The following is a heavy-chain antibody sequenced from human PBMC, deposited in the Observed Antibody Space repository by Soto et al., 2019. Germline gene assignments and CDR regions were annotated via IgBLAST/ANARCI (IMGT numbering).Heavy chain of an antibody. CDR1: GFTFSSYG. Sequence: QVQLVESGGGVVQPGRSLRLSCAASGFTFSSYGMHWVRQAPGKGLEWVAVIWYDGSNKYYADSVKGRFTISRDNSKNTLYLQMNSLRAEDTAVYYCARERYSSAGDYWGQGTLVTVSS. CDR2: IWYDGSNK. CDR3: ARERYSSAGDY. J-gene: IGHJ4*02. D-gene: IGHD6-25*01. V-gene: IGHV3-33*01.